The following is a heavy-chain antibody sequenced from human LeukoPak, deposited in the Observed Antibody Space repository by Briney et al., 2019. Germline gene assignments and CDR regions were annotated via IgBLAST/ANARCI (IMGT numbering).Heavy chain of an antibody. V-gene: IGHV3-30*18. Sequence: PGGSLRLSCAASGFTFSSYGMHWVRQAPGKGLEWVAVISYDGSNKYYADSVKGRFTISRDNSKNTLYLQMNSLRAEDTAVYYCAKAVGRYYFDYWGQGTLVTVSS. CDR3: AKAVGRYYFDY. J-gene: IGHJ4*02. CDR1: GFTFSSYG. CDR2: ISYDGSNK.